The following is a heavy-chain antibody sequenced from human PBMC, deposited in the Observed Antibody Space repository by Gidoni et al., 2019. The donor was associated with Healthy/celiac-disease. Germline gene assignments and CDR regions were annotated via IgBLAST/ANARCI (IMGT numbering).Heavy chain of an antibody. D-gene: IGHD6-13*01. CDR2: ISYDGSNK. CDR1: GFTFSTYA. CDR3: ARDGGPPAAGTYYYYMDV. V-gene: IGHV3-30*01. Sequence: QVQLVESGGGVVQPGRSLRPSCAASGFTFSTYALPWVRQAPGTGLEWVAVISYDGSNKYYADSVKGRFTISRDNSKNTLYLQMNSLRAEDTAVYYCARDGGPPAAGTYYYYMDVWGKGTTVTVSS. J-gene: IGHJ6*03.